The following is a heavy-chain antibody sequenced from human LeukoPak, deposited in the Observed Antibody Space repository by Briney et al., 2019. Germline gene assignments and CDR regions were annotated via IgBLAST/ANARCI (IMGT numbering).Heavy chain of an antibody. Sequence: GGSLRLSCAASGFTFSSSAMSWVRQVPGKGLEWVSGISASGGSTYYADSVKGRFTISRDNSKNTLYLQMNSLRAEDTAVYYCAKEYEQWPPGAFDIWGQGTMVTVSS. D-gene: IGHD6-19*01. J-gene: IGHJ3*02. CDR1: GFTFSSSA. CDR2: ISASGGST. CDR3: AKEYEQWPPGAFDI. V-gene: IGHV3-23*01.